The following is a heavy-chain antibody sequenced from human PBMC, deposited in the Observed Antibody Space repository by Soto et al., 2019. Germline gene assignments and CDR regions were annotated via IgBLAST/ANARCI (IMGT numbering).Heavy chain of an antibody. D-gene: IGHD1-20*01. Sequence: GSLRLSCAASGFNVGAFAVNWVRQAPGKGLEWVSGISVSDAFIYYADSVRGRFSISRDASENILYLQMNSLRVDDTALYYCTRETVAGITGLDYWGPGTLVTVSS. CDR1: GFNVGAFA. CDR2: ISVSDAFI. V-gene: IGHV3-23*01. CDR3: TRETVAGITGLDY. J-gene: IGHJ4*02.